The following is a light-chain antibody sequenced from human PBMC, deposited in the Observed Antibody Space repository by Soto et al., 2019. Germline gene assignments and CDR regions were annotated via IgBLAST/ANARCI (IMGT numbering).Light chain of an antibody. CDR3: QQYNSYFRT. CDR2: DAS. Sequence: DIQMTQSPSILSASVGDRVSITCRSSQTISPWLAWYQQKPGKAPKLLIYDASNLESGVPSRFNGSASGTEFTLTISSLQPDDFATYYFQQYNSYFRTFGQGTKVEIK. CDR1: QTISPW. V-gene: IGKV1-5*01. J-gene: IGKJ1*01.